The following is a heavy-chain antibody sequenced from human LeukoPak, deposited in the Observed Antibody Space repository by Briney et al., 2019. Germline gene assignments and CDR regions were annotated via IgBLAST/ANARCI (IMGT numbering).Heavy chain of an antibody. CDR2: ISGTGAST. CDR1: GLTFSSYA. V-gene: IGHV3-23*01. Sequence: GGSLRLSCAASGLTFSSYAMSWVRQPPGKGLEWVSGISGTGASTYYADSVKGRFTISRDNSKNTLFLLVNSLRAEDTAVYYCAKDSLIVVVPAATSYDYWGQGTLVTVSS. J-gene: IGHJ4*02. D-gene: IGHD2-2*01. CDR3: AKDSLIVVVPAATSYDY.